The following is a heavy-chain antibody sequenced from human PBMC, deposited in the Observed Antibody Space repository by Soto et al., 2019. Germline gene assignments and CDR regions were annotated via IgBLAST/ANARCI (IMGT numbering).Heavy chain of an antibody. Sequence: ASXKVSCKASGYTFTSSGIRCVRQPPGQGLEWMGWISAYNGNTNYAQKLQGRVTMTTDTSTSTAYMELRSLRSDDTAVYYCAREHSGYYYGMDVWGQGTTVTVSS. D-gene: IGHD3-10*01. CDR2: ISAYNGNT. CDR3: AREHSGYYYGMDV. CDR1: GYTFTSSG. J-gene: IGHJ6*02. V-gene: IGHV1-18*01.